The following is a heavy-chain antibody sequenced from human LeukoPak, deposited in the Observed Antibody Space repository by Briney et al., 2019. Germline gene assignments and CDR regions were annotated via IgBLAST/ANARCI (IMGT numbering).Heavy chain of an antibody. CDR1: GYTFTSCG. V-gene: IGHV1-18*01. CDR3: ARDRPTVALNQCNYYLYAMDV. CDR2: ISAYNDNT. D-gene: IGHD4-23*01. Sequence: ASVKVSFKTSGYTFTSCGVTWVRQAPGQGLEWMGWISAYNDNTNYAQKLQGRVTMTTDTSTSTAYMELRSLRSDDTAVYYCARDRPTVALNQCNYYLYAMDVWGQGTTVTVSS. J-gene: IGHJ6*02.